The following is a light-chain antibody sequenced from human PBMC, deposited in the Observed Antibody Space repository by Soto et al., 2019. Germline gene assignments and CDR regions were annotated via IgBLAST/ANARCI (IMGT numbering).Light chain of an antibody. J-gene: IGKJ4*01. Sequence: EIVMTQSPATLSVSPGQRATLSCRASQSVSSNLAWYQQKPGQAPRLLIYGASTRATAIPARFSGSGSGTDFTLTISSLQSEDFAVYYCQQYNNWPRTFGGGTKVEIK. CDR1: QSVSSN. CDR2: GAS. CDR3: QQYNNWPRT. V-gene: IGKV3-15*01.